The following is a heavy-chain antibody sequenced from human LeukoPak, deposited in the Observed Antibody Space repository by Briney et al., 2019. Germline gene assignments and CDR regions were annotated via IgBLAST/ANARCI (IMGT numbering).Heavy chain of an antibody. Sequence: KPSQTLSLTCTVSGGSISSGSYYWRWIRQPAGKGLEWIGRIYTSGSTNYNPSLKSRVTISVDTSKNQFSLKLSSVTAADTAVYYCAREASYGYVGIDYWGQGTLVTVSS. CDR3: AREASYGYVGIDY. V-gene: IGHV4-61*02. D-gene: IGHD5-18*01. CDR1: GGSISSGSYY. CDR2: IYTSGST. J-gene: IGHJ4*02.